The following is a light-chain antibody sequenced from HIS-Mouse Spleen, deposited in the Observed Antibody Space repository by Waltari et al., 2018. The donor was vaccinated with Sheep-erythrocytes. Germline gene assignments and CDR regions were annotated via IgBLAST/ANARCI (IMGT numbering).Light chain of an antibody. Sequence: QSALTQPASVSGSPGQSITISCTGTSSAVGGYNYVSWYQQYPGKAPKLMIYEVSNRPSGVSNRISGSKSGNTASLTISGLQAEDEADYYCSSYTSSSTWVFGGGTKLTVL. V-gene: IGLV2-14*01. CDR1: SSAVGGYNY. CDR3: SSYTSSSTWV. CDR2: EVS. J-gene: IGLJ3*02.